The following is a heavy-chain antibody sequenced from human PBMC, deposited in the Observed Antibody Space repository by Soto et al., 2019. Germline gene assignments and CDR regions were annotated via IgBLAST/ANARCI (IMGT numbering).Heavy chain of an antibody. V-gene: IGHV3-23*01. Sequence: PGGSLRLSCVVSGLTFTSVDLSWVRQPPGMCLVWVLSISDSGIAKYYVDSVKGRFTISRDNSKNTLYLQMNSLGAEDTAIYYCAKGGRSQAFDIWGQGTMVTVSS. CDR2: ISDSGIAK. D-gene: IGHD3-16*01. CDR1: GLTFTSVD. CDR3: AKGGRSQAFDI. J-gene: IGHJ3*02.